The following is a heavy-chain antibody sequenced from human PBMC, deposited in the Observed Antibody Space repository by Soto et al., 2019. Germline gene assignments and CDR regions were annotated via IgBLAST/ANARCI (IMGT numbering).Heavy chain of an antibody. CDR3: ARGTRAADYYDFWSGYYHYYMDV. V-gene: IGHV3-72*01. J-gene: IGHJ6*03. CDR1: GFTFNDHY. Sequence: GGSLRLSCAASGFTFNDHYMDWVRQAPGKGLEWVGRTRNKANSYTTEYAASVKGRFTISRDDSKNSLYLQMNSLKTEDTAVYYCARGTRAADYYDFWSGYYHYYMDVWGKGTTVTVSS. CDR2: TRNKANSYTT. D-gene: IGHD3-3*01.